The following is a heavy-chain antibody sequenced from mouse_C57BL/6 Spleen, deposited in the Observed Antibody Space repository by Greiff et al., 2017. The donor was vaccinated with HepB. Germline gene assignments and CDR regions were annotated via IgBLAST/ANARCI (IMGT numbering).Heavy chain of an antibody. CDR1: GYTFTDYE. J-gene: IGHJ2*01. Sequence: QVQLKQSGAELVRPGASVTLSCKASGYTFTDYEMHWVKQTPVHGLEWIGAIDPETGGTAYNQKFKGKAILTADKSSSTAYMELRSLTSEDSAVYYYTRLRNYYGSSYVYFDYRGQGTTLTVSS. CDR3: TRLRNYYGSSYVYFDY. V-gene: IGHV1-15*01. CDR2: IDPETGGT. D-gene: IGHD1-1*01.